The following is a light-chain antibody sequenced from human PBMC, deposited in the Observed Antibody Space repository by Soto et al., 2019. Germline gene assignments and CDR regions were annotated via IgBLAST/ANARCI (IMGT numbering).Light chain of an antibody. CDR2: DTS. J-gene: IGKJ2*01. V-gene: IGKV3-15*01. CDR1: QSLSSN. CDR3: QQYNNWPYT. Sequence: EMVVTQSPATLSVSPGERATLSCRASQSLSSNLAWYQQKPGQAPRLLMYDTSTRATDIPARFSGSGSGTEFTLTISSLQSEDFAVYYCQQYNNWPYTFGQGTKLEI.